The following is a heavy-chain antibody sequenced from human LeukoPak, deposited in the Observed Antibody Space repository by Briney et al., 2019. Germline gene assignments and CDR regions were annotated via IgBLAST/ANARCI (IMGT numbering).Heavy chain of an antibody. CDR3: AREGGTMVRGVINAFDI. V-gene: IGHV1-18*01. J-gene: IGHJ3*02. Sequence: ASVKVSCTASGYTFTSYGISWVRQAPGQGLEWMGWISAYNGNTNYAQKLQGRVTMTTDTSTSTAYMELRSLRSDDTAVYYCAREGGTMVRGVINAFDIWGQGTMVTVSS. CDR1: GYTFTSYG. CDR2: ISAYNGNT. D-gene: IGHD3-10*01.